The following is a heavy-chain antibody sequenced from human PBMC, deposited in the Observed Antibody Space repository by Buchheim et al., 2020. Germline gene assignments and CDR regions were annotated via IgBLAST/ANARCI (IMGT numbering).Heavy chain of an antibody. CDR3: ARGHSFDRSGYWGFDY. CDR1: GFTFSRVW. J-gene: IGHJ4*02. V-gene: IGHV3-48*02. D-gene: IGHD3-22*01. Sequence: EVQLVESGGGLVQPGGSLRLSCTASGFTFSRVWMRWVRQAPGKGLEWVSYTSSTSTRIYYVDSVKGRFTISRDNARNSLYLQMDGLRDEDTAVYYCARGHSFDRSGYWGFDYWGQGTL. CDR2: TSSTSTRI.